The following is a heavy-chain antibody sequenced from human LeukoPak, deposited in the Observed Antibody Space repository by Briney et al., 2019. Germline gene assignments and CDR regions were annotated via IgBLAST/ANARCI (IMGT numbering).Heavy chain of an antibody. V-gene: IGHV1-18*04. CDR3: ARTSHYVDIAATIPYGIYYFDY. D-gene: IGHD5-12*01. Sequence: ASVKVSCKTSGYTFNGYYMNWVRQAPGQGLEWIGWISAYNGDTNYAQKLQGRVTMTTDTSTSTAYMESRSLRSDDTAVYYCARTSHYVDIAATIPYGIYYFDYWGQGTLVTVSS. CDR2: ISAYNGDT. CDR1: GYTFNGYY. J-gene: IGHJ4*02.